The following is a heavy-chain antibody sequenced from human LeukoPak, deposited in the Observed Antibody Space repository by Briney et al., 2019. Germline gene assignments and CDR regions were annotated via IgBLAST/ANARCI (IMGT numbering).Heavy chain of an antibody. J-gene: IGHJ5*02. CDR1: GDSVSSNSVT. D-gene: IGHD2-2*01. CDR3: ARRLTQYDCFDP. Sequence: SQTLSPTCAISGDSVSSNSVTWNWIRQSPSRGLEWLGRTYYRPTWYNDYAVSVRGRITVNPDTSKNQFSLHLNSVTPEDTAVYYCARRLTQYDCFDPWGQGILVTVSS. V-gene: IGHV6-1*01. CDR2: TYYRPTWYN.